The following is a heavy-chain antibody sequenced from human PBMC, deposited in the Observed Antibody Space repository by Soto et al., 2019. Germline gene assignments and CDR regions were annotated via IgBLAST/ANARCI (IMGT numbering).Heavy chain of an antibody. CDR1: GFTFSSYI. CDR3: QRDNTDDYSSRWYEDYYYYYGMDV. Sequence: PGGSLRRSCAASGFTFSSYIMNWVRQAPGKGLEWFSYISSSSSTIYYADSVKGRFTISRDNAKNSLYLQMNSLRDEDTAVYYCQRDNTDDYSSRWYEDYYYYYGMDVWGQGTTATVSS. V-gene: IGHV3-48*02. J-gene: IGHJ6*02. D-gene: IGHD6-13*01. CDR2: ISSSSSTI.